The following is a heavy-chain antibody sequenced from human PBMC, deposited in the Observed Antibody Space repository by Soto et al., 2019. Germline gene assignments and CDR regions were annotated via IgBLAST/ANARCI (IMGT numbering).Heavy chain of an antibody. CDR3: AKGDSSSFYYGMDV. J-gene: IGHJ6*02. Sequence: EVQLVESGGGLVQPGRSLRLSCAASGFTFDDYAMHWVRQAPGKGLEWVSGISWNSGSIGYVDSVKGRFTISRDNAKNSLYLQMNSLRAEDTALYYCAKGDSSSFYYGMDVWGQGTKVTVSS. V-gene: IGHV3-9*01. D-gene: IGHD6-13*01. CDR1: GFTFDDYA. CDR2: ISWNSGSI.